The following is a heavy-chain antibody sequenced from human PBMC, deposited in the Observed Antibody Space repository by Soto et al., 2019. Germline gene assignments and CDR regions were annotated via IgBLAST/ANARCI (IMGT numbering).Heavy chain of an antibody. J-gene: IGHJ6*03. Sequence: PGGSLRLSCAASGLTFSSSWMHWVRQAPGKGLEWVSRIKSDGSTTNYADSVKGRFTISRDNSKNTLYLQMNSLRAEDTAVYYYARSEMTTVTGDYYYYMDVWGKGTTVTVSS. CDR2: IKSDGSTT. CDR3: ARSEMTTVTGDYYYYMDV. CDR1: GLTFSSSW. V-gene: IGHV3-74*01. D-gene: IGHD4-17*01.